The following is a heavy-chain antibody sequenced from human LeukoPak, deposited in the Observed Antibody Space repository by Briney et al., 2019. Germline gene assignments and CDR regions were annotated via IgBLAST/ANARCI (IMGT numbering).Heavy chain of an antibody. D-gene: IGHD6-13*01. CDR2: IYPGDSDT. V-gene: IGHV5-51*01. CDR3: ARRGTYSSSWYPYYNWFDP. Sequence: GESLKISCKGSGYSFTSYWIGWVRQMPGKGLEWMGIIYPGDSDTRYSPSFQGQVTISADKSISTAYLQWSSLKASDTAMYYCARRGTYSSSWYPYYNWFDPWGQGTLVTVSS. J-gene: IGHJ5*02. CDR1: GYSFTSYW.